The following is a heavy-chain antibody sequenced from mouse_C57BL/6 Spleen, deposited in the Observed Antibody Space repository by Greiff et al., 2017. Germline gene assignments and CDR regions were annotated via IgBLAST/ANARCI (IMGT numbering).Heavy chain of an antibody. CDR1: GFSLTSYG. Sequence: QVQLQQSGPGLVQPSQSLSITCTVSGFSLTSYGVHWVRQSPGKGLEWLGVIWRGGSTDYNAAFMSRLSITKDNSKSQVFFKMNSLQAGDTAIYYCAKSHITTVVATEGFAYWGQGTLVTVSA. CDR3: AKSHITTVVATEGFAY. CDR2: IWRGGST. D-gene: IGHD1-1*01. V-gene: IGHV2-5*01. J-gene: IGHJ3*01.